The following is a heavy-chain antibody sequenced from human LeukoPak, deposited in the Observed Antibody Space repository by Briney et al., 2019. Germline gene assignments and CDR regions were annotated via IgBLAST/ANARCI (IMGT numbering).Heavy chain of an antibody. D-gene: IGHD6-13*01. CDR1: GFTFSSYS. Sequence: PGGSLRLSCAASGFTFSSYSMNWVRQAPGKGLEWVSSISSSSSYIYYADSVKGRFTISRDNAKNSLYLQMNSLRAEDTAVYYCARAFGEQQLVHFDYWGQGTLVTVSS. CDR2: ISSSSSYI. CDR3: ARAFGEQQLVHFDY. J-gene: IGHJ4*02. V-gene: IGHV3-21*01.